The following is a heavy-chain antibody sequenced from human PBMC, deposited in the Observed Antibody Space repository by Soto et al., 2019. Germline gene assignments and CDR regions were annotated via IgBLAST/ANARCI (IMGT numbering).Heavy chain of an antibody. Sequence: SETLSLTCTVSGGSISSYYWSWIRQPPGKGLEWIGYIYYSGSTNYNPSLKSRVTISVDTSKNQFSLKLSSVTAADTAVYYCARMPRSSYCSGGSCYSRAWFDPWGQGTLVTVSS. CDR2: IYYSGST. CDR3: ARMPRSSYCSGGSCYSRAWFDP. V-gene: IGHV4-59*01. CDR1: GGSISSYY. D-gene: IGHD2-15*01. J-gene: IGHJ5*02.